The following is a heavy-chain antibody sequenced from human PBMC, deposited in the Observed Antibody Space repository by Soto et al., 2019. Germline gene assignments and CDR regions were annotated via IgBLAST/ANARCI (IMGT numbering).Heavy chain of an antibody. Sequence: GASVKVSCKASGYTFTGYYMHWVRQAPGQGLEWMGWINPNSGGTNYAQKFQGWVTMTRDTSISTAYMELSRLRSDDTAVYYCARDGFVDTAMGNYYYYGMDLWGQGTTVTVSS. V-gene: IGHV1-2*04. CDR2: INPNSGGT. CDR1: GYTFTGYY. J-gene: IGHJ6*02. D-gene: IGHD5-18*01. CDR3: ARDGFVDTAMGNYYYYGMDL.